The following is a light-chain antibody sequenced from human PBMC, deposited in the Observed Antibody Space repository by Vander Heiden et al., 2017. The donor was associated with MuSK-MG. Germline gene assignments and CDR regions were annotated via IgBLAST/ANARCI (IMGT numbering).Light chain of an antibody. V-gene: IGKV4-1*01. Sequence: DIVMTQSPDSLAVSLGERATIICKSSQSVLYSSNNKNYLAWYQQKPGQPPKLLIYWASTRESGVPDRFSGSGFGTDFTLTISSLQAEDVAVYYCQQYYSTPRTFGQGTKLEIK. CDR2: WAS. CDR3: QQYYSTPRT. J-gene: IGKJ2*01. CDR1: QSVLYSSNNKNY.